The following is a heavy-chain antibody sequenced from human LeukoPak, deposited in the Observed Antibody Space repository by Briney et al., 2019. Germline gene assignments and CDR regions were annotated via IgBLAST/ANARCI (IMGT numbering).Heavy chain of an antibody. Sequence: GGSLRLSCEASGLTFSSHAMSWVRQAPGKGLEWVSVIGTGTTNTYYADSVKGRFTISRDNSKNTVYLQMSSLRPEDTAVYYCAKRVAAAGRTYYFDYWGQGPLVIVSS. V-gene: IGHV3-23*01. CDR3: AKRVAAAGRTYYFDY. CDR1: GLTFSSHA. D-gene: IGHD6-13*01. J-gene: IGHJ4*02. CDR2: IGTGTTNT.